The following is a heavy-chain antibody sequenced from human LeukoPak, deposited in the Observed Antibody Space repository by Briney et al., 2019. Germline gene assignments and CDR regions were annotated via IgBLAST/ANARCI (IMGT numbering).Heavy chain of an antibody. J-gene: IGHJ4*02. CDR2: ISYDGSNK. D-gene: IGHD5-18*01. V-gene: IGHV3-30*04. CDR3: ARTYIRGYSYGVLGY. CDR1: GFTFSSYA. Sequence: GRSLRVSCAAPGFTFSSYAMHWVRQAPGKGLEWVAVISYDGSNKYYADSVKGRFTISRDNSKNTLYLQMNSLRAEDTAVYYCARTYIRGYSYGVLGYWGQGTLVTVSS.